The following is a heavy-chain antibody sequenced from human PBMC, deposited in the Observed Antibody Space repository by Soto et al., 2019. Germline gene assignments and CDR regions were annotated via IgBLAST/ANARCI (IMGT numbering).Heavy chain of an antibody. CDR3: ARYDAESGSNKLDP. J-gene: IGHJ5*02. V-gene: IGHV4-61*01. D-gene: IGHD5-12*01. CDR1: GGSVSSRSHF. Sequence: QVQLQESGPGVVKPSDTLSVTCPVSGGSVSSRSHFWSLIRQPPGGGLQWIGYICYTGNTNYSPSLKSRATLSVDTSRNQFSLRLTSVTAADTAIYYCARYDAESGSNKLDPWGQGTLVTVSS. CDR2: ICYTGNT.